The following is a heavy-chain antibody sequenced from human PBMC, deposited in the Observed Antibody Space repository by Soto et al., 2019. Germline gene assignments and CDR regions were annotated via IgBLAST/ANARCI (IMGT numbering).Heavy chain of an antibody. Sequence: SETLSLTCTVSGGSISSYYWSWIRQPPGKGLEWIGYIYYSGSTNYNPSLKSRVTISVDTSKNQFSLKLSSVTAADTAVYYCARHVLSYDALYAFDIWGQGTMVTVSS. CDR1: GGSISSYY. D-gene: IGHD3-22*01. J-gene: IGHJ3*02. CDR2: IYYSGST. CDR3: ARHVLSYDALYAFDI. V-gene: IGHV4-59*08.